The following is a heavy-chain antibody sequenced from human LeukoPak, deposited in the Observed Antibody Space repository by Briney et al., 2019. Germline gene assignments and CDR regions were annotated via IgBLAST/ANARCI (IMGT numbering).Heavy chain of an antibody. D-gene: IGHD6-19*01. J-gene: IGHJ4*02. V-gene: IGHV3-11*01. Sequence: GGSLRLSCAASGFTFSDFYMSWIRQAPGKGLQWISSISSTGSTTFYADSVKGRFTISRDNAKNSLYLQVDSLRVGDTAVYYCARDTVAGQIYFDHWGQGTLVTVSS. CDR2: ISSTGSTT. CDR1: GFTFSDFY. CDR3: ARDTVAGQIYFDH.